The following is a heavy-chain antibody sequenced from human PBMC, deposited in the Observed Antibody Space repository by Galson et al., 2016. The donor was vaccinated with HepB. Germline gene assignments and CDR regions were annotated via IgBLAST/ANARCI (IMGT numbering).Heavy chain of an antibody. D-gene: IGHD3-16*01. V-gene: IGHV3-9*01. Sequence: SLRLSCAASGFIFDDYALHWVRQAPGKGLEWVAVISWNSRHIGYADSVQGRSTISRDNAKNILYLQMSSLRADDTALYFCARDPNAVGPSYFDSWGQGTLVTVSS. J-gene: IGHJ4*02. CDR2: ISWNSRHI. CDR3: ARDPNAVGPSYFDS. CDR1: GFIFDDYA.